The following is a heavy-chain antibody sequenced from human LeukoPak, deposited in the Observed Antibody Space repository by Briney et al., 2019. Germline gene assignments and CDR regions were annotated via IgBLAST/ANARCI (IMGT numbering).Heavy chain of an antibody. CDR2: IYSTGST. J-gene: IGHJ5*02. CDR1: GDSISNGTYY. Sequence: PSQTLSLTCIVSGDSISNGTYYWNWIRQPAGTGLEWLGRIYSTGSTNYNPSLKSRVTISVDTSKNQFSLNLTSVTAADTAVYYCARFTPQGYGWGGYNRFDPWGQGTLVTVSS. V-gene: IGHV4-61*02. CDR3: ARFTPQGYGWGGYNRFDP. D-gene: IGHD3-16*01.